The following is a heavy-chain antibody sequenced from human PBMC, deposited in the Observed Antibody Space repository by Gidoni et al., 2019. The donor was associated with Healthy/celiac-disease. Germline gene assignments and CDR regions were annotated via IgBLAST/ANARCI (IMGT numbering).Heavy chain of an antibody. CDR2: ISGSGGST. CDR1: GFRFISYA. D-gene: IGHD3-22*01. CDR3: AKDPREYYDSSGQRGYGMDV. Sequence: EVQLLESGGGLVQPGGSLRLYCPTSGFRFISYAMSWVRQAPGKGLEWVSAISGSGGSTYYADAVKGRFTISRDNSKNTLYLQMNSLRAEDTAVYYCAKDPREYYDSSGQRGYGMDVWGQGTTVTVSS. V-gene: IGHV3-23*01. J-gene: IGHJ6*02.